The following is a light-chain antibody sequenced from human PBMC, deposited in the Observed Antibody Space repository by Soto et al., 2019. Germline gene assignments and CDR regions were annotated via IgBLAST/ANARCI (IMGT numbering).Light chain of an antibody. CDR2: DAS. CDR3: QQFNPYSTWT. CDR1: QSIDSW. J-gene: IGKJ1*01. V-gene: IGKV1-5*01. Sequence: DIQMTQSPSTLSASVGDRVTITCRASQSIDSWLAWYQQKPGKAPKLLIYDASTLQSEVPSRFSGSGSGTEFTLTISGLQPDDFATYYCQQFNPYSTWTFGQGTKVDIK.